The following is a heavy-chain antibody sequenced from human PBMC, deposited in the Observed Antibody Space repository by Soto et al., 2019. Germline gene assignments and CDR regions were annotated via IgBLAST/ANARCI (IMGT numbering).Heavy chain of an antibody. D-gene: IGHD1-26*01. J-gene: IGHJ5*02. CDR3: ATQEVGGSYVYTFDP. Sequence: SETLSLTCTVSGGSISSGGYYWSWIRQHPGKGLEWIGYIYYSGSTYYNPSLKSRVTISVDTSKNQFSLKLSSVTAADTAVYNCATQEVGGSYVYTFDPWGQGTLVTVSS. CDR2: IYYSGST. V-gene: IGHV4-31*03. CDR1: GGSISSGGYY.